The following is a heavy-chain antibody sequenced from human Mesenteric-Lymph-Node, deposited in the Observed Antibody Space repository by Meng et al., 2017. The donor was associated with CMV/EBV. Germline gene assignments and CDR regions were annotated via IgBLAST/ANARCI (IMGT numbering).Heavy chain of an antibody. CDR2: INPNSGGT. CDR3: ASLRLIDY. CDR1: GYTFTGYY. V-gene: IGHV1-2*02. D-gene: IGHD4-17*01. J-gene: IGHJ4*02. Sequence: ASVKVSCKASGYTFTGYYMHWVRQAPGQGLEWMGWINPNSGGTNYAQKYQGRVTMTRDTSINTAYMELSSLTSDDTAVYYCASLRLIDYWGQGTLVTVSS.